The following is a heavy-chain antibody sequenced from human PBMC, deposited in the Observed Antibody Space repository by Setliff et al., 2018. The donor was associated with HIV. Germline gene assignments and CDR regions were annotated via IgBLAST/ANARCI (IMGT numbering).Heavy chain of an antibody. J-gene: IGHJ6*03. CDR2: INPSSGGT. V-gene: IGHV1-2*06. D-gene: IGHD1-26*01. Sequence: ASVKVSCKASGYTFTGYYIHWVRRAPGQGLEWMGRINPSSGGTNYAPKFQGRVTMTRDESISTAYMELSRLRSDDTAVYYCATWGGSPDGYFYYCMDVWGKVTTVTVSS. CDR1: GYTFTGYY. CDR3: ATWGGSPDGYFYYCMDV.